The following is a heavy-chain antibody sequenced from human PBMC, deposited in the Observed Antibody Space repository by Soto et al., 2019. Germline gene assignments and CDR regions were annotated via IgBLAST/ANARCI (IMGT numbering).Heavy chain of an antibody. CDR1: GFAISRGYY. CDR3: AREKVGTTFFDN. Sequence: PSGTLSLTCSVSGFAISRGYYWSWVRQPPGKGLEWIGSIYPSVSSYHNPSLATRLRLSIDTSKNQFTLNLTSVTAADTALYFCAREKVGTTFFDNWGQGIQVTVS. D-gene: IGHD1-1*01. CDR2: IYPSVSS. V-gene: IGHV4-38-2*02. J-gene: IGHJ4*02.